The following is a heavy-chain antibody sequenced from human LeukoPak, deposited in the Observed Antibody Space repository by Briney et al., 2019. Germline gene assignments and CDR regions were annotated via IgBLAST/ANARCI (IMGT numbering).Heavy chain of an antibody. J-gene: IGHJ4*02. CDR3: ARGGIYSGYD. V-gene: IGHV3-48*03. Sequence: GGSLRLSCAGSGFTFSDYEMNWVRQAPGKGLEWVSYIAGTGSTTYYADSVKGRFTISRDNAKNSLYLQMNSLRAEDTAVYYCARGGIYSGYDWGQGSLVTVSS. CDR2: IAGTGSTT. CDR1: GFTFSDYE. D-gene: IGHD5-12*01.